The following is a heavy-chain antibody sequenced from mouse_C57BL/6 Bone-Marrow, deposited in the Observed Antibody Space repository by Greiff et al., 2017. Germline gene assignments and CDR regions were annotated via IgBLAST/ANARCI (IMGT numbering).Heavy chain of an antibody. CDR1: GFTFSSYG. D-gene: IGHD2-3*01. V-gene: IGHV5-6*02. J-gene: IGHJ3*01. CDR2: ISRGGSYT. CDR3: ASRRDDGYWAPFAY. Sequence: EVKLMESGGDLVKPGGSLKLSCAASGFTFSSYGMSWVRQTPDKRLEWVGTISRGGSYTYYPDRVKGRFPISRDNAKNTLYLQRSSLKSEDTAMYYCASRRDDGYWAPFAYWGQGTLVTVSA.